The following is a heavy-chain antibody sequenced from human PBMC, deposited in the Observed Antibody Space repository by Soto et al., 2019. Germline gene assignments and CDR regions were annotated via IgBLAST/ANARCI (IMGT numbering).Heavy chain of an antibody. V-gene: IGHV4-31*03. Sequence: QVQLQESGPGLVKPSQTLSLTCTVSGGSISSGGYYWSWIRQHPGKGLEWIGYIYYSGSTYYNPSLKSRGTIPVAPSKNHFSLKLSSVTAADTAVYYCARDVVRGVIRGMDVWGQGTTVTVSS. CDR2: IYYSGST. D-gene: IGHD3-10*01. CDR3: ARDVVRGVIRGMDV. CDR1: GGSISSGGYY. J-gene: IGHJ6*02.